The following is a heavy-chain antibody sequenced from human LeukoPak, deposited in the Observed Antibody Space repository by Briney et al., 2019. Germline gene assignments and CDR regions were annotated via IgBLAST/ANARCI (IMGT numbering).Heavy chain of an antibody. J-gene: IGHJ6*03. Sequence: GGSLRLSCAASESTFSRNWMTWVRQAPGKGLEWVANIKLDGSEKNYVDSVKGRFTISRDNAKNSLYLQMDSLRAEDTAVYYCARLRVTSNYYMDVWGKGTTVTVS. D-gene: IGHD4-17*01. V-gene: IGHV3-7*01. CDR1: ESTFSRNW. CDR2: IKLDGSEK. CDR3: ARLRVTSNYYMDV.